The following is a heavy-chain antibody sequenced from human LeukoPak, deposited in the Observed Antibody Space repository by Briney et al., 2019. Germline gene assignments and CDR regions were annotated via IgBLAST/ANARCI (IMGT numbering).Heavy chain of an antibody. V-gene: IGHV3-21*01. J-gene: IGHJ4*02. CDR2: ISGSSSYI. Sequence: GGSLRLSCAASGFTFSSYSMNWVRQAPGKGLEWVSAISGSSSYIYYADSVKGRFTISRDNAKISLYLQMNSLRVEDTAVYYCVRADPKKTAMVDYWGQGTLVAVSS. CDR3: VRADPKKTAMVDY. D-gene: IGHD5-18*01. CDR1: GFTFSSYS.